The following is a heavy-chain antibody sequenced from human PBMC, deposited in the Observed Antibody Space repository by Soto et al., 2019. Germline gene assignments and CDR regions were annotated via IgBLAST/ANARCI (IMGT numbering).Heavy chain of an antibody. Sequence: EVQLLESGGGLVQPGGYLRLSCVTSGFTFSGSDMTWVRQAQGKGLEWVSTISGSGSNTYYADYVNGRFTIPRDNSKNTLSLQLTRLLDDYPSLYFCARATRPSVRTSLVRDNCFDTWGQGTLVTVSA. CDR2: ISGSGSNT. CDR3: ARATRPSVRTSLVRDNCFDT. J-gene: IGHJ5*02. CDR1: GFTFSGSD. V-gene: IGHV3-23*01. D-gene: IGHD6-19*01.